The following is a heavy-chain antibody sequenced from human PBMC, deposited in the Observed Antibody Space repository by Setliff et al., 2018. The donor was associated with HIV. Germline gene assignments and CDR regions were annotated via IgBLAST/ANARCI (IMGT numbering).Heavy chain of an antibody. CDR3: ARMPYTLTGYYGSRDYHGLDV. CDR2: IDTSGST. Sequence: PSETLSLTCTVSGASISSGTYYWSWIRQPAGKGLEWIGRIDTSGSTNYNPSLKSRVTISVDTSKNQFSLKLSSVTAADTAVYYCARMPYTLTGYYGSRDYHGLDVWGQGTSVTVSS. CDR1: GASISSGTYY. J-gene: IGHJ6*02. D-gene: IGHD3-9*01. V-gene: IGHV4-61*02.